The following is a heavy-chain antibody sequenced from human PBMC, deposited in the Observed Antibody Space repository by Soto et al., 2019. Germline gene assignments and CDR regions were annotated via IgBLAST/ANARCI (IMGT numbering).Heavy chain of an antibody. CDR1: GFTFSSYA. CDR3: AKDPGGSDTY. V-gene: IGHV3-23*01. J-gene: IGHJ4*02. Sequence: PGGSLRLSCAASGFTFSSYAMSWVRQAPGKGLEWVSAISSGAGSTYYADSVKGRFTISRDNSKNTLFLQMNTLRPEDTAVYYCAKDPGGSDTYWGQGTLVTVSS. D-gene: IGHD5-12*01. CDR2: ISSGAGST.